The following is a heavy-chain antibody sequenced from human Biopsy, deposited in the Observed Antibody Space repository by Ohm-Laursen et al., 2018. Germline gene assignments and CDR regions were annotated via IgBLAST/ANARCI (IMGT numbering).Heavy chain of an antibody. CDR3: ARNTGWYGDLYYFDH. D-gene: IGHD6-19*01. Sequence: SSVKVSCKASGYSFTSYYMHWVRQAPGQGLEWMGMINPSGSTTSYPQIFQGRVTMTRDTSKSTVYMELSSLRSADTAVYFCARNTGWYGDLYYFDHWGQGTLVTVSS. V-gene: IGHV1-46*01. CDR1: GYSFTSYY. CDR2: INPSGSTT. J-gene: IGHJ4*02.